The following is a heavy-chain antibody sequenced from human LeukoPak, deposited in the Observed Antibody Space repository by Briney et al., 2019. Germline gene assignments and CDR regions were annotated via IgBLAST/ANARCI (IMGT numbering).Heavy chain of an antibody. Sequence: ASVKVSCKASGYTFTSYAMHWVRQAPGQRLEWMGWINAGNGNTKYSQKFQGRVTITADESTSTAYMELSSLRSEDTAVYYCARARITMVRGVYLGGYFDYWGQGTLVTVSS. CDR3: ARARITMVRGVYLGGYFDY. J-gene: IGHJ4*02. D-gene: IGHD3-10*01. CDR1: GYTFTSYA. V-gene: IGHV1-3*01. CDR2: INAGNGNT.